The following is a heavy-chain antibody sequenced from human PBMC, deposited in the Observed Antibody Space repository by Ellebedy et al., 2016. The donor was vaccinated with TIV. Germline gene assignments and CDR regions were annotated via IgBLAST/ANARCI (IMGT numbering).Heavy chain of an antibody. Sequence: ASVKVSCXPSGYIFTSYDIQWVRQATGQGLEWGGWMNLESGGTGYARRFQGRVSMTRDSATTTAYLDLTSLTPEDTAVYFCVRGGSLYGMDVWGQGTQVTVSS. J-gene: IGHJ6*02. CDR3: VRGGSLYGMDV. V-gene: IGHV1-8*01. CDR2: MNLESGGT. CDR1: GYIFTSYD.